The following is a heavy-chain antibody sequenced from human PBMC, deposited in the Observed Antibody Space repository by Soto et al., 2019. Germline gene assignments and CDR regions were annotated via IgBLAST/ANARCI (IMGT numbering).Heavy chain of an antibody. CDR1: GFTFSTYA. CDR2: ISSSGDAT. CDR3: AKNGDFWSWGMDV. Sequence: PGGSLRLSCAASGFTFSTYAITWVRQAPGKGLEWVSIISSSGDATYYLDSVKGRFTISRDNSRNTLNLQMNSLRAEDTAVYYCAKNGDFWSWGMDVWGQGTTVTVSS. D-gene: IGHD3-3*01. J-gene: IGHJ6*02. V-gene: IGHV3-23*01.